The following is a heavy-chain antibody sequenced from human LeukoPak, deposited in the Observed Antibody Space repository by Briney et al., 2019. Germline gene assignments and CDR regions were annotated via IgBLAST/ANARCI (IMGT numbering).Heavy chain of an antibody. CDR2: IKQDGSEK. J-gene: IGHJ3*02. CDR1: GFTFSSYW. Sequence: GGSLRLSCAASGFTFSSYWMSWVRQAPGKGLEWVANIKQDGSEKYYVDSVKGRFTISRDNAKNSLYLQMNSLRAEDTAVYYCARGGKYCSSTSCYAVAFDIWGQGTMVTVSS. CDR3: ARGGKYCSSTSCYAVAFDI. D-gene: IGHD2-2*01. V-gene: IGHV3-7*01.